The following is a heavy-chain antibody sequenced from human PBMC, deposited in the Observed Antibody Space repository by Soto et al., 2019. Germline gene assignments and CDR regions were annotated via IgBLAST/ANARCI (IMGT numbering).Heavy chain of an antibody. J-gene: IGHJ5*02. Sequence: ASVQVSCKASGCTFTSYYMHWVRQAPGQGLEWMGIINPSGCRTSYPQKFQGRVTMTRDTSTSTVYMELSSLRSEDTAVYYCASTGSSSGGSWFDTWGQGTLVTVSS. D-gene: IGHD6-19*01. CDR1: GCTFTSYY. CDR2: INPSGCRT. V-gene: IGHV1-46*01. CDR3: ASTGSSSGGSWFDT.